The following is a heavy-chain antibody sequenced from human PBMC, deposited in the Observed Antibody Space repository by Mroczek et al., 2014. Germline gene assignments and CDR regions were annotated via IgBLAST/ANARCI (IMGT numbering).Heavy chain of an antibody. D-gene: IGHD2-2*01. J-gene: IGHJ5*02. CDR2: IYTSGST. CDR1: GGSISSYY. V-gene: IGHV4-4*07. Sequence: KESGPGLVKPSETLSLTCTVSGGSISSYYWSWIRQPAGKGLEWIGRIYTSGSTNYNPSLKSRVTMSVDTSKNQFSLKLSSVTAADTAVYYCARGGAVVPAAQNDWFDPGAREPWSPSPQ. CDR3: ARGGAVVPAAQNDWFDP.